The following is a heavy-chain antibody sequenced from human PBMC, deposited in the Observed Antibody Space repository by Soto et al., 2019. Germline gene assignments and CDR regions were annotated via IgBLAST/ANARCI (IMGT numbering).Heavy chain of an antibody. V-gene: IGHV4-59*02. J-gene: IGHJ3*02. CDR3: ARWGHPAVKAYDI. D-gene: IGHD2-21*01. CDR1: GASVSNYY. CDR2: IHYTGDS. Sequence: SEALSLTCTVSGASVSNYYWNWVRQPPGKGLEWIGYIHYTGDSKYNPSLKSRVTMSVDTSKNQFSLKMTSVTAADTAVYYCARWGHPAVKAYDIWGQGAMVTVSS.